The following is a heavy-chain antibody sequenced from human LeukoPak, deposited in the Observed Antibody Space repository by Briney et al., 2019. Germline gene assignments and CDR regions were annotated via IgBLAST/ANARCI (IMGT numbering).Heavy chain of an antibody. J-gene: IGHJ4*02. D-gene: IGHD6-13*01. V-gene: IGHV3-23*01. Sequence: GGSLRLSCAASGFTYSNYAMSWVRQGPGKGLEWVSAISGNGGTTYYADSVKGRFTISRDNSKNTLYLQMNSLRAEDTAVYYWAKGVGTAAAGPGDFDYWGQGTLVTVSS. CDR2: ISGNGGTT. CDR3: AKGVGTAAAGPGDFDY. CDR1: GFTYSNYA.